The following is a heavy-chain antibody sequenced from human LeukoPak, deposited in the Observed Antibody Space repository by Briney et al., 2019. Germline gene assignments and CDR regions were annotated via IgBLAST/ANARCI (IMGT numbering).Heavy chain of an antibody. CDR2: IYYSGST. CDR3: ARARYYDSSAGLDY. Sequence: GSLRLSCAASGFTFSNASMTWVRQPPGKGLEWIGYIYYSGSTNYNPSLKSRVTISVDTSKNQFSLKLSSVTAADTAVYYCARARYYDSSAGLDYWGQGTLVTVSS. D-gene: IGHD3-22*01. J-gene: IGHJ4*02. V-gene: IGHV4-59*01. CDR1: GFTFSNAS.